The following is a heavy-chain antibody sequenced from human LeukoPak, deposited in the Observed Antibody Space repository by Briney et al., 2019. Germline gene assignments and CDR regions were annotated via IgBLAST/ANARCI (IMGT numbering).Heavy chain of an antibody. CDR2: ISSNSDYT. V-gene: IGHV3-11*06. CDR3: AREFHGQFDF. CDR1: GFTFREYY. Sequence: GGSLRLSCAASGFTFREYYMAWIRQAPGKGLEWVSSISSNSDYTHYADSFEGRFAISRDNTQNSLSLQMNSLRPEDTAVYYCAREFHGQFDFWGQGILVTVSS. D-gene: IGHD2-21*01. J-gene: IGHJ4*02.